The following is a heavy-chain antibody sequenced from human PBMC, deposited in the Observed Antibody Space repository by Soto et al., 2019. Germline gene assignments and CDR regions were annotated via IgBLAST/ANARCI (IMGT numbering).Heavy chain of an antibody. CDR1: GFTFGTTD. Sequence: GGSLRLSCAASGFTFGTTDMSWVRQAPGEGLEWASTIDGSGGITYYADSVKGRFTISRDNSRNTVYLQMNSLRGDDTALYYCVKNSGWFNTWGQGALVTVSS. V-gene: IGHV3-23*01. J-gene: IGHJ5*02. CDR2: IDGSGGIT. D-gene: IGHD3-10*01. CDR3: VKNSGWFNT.